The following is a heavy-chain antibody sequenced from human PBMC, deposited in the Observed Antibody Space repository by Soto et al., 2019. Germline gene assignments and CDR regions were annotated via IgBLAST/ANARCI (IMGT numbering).Heavy chain of an antibody. J-gene: IGHJ6*03. CDR3: EKNTVLRYFHWSPPYYYYYYYMDV. Sequence: SGPTLVNPTQTLTLTCTFSGFSLSTSGVGVGWIRQPPGKALEWLALIYWDDDKRYSPSLKSRPTITKDTSKNQVVLTMTNMEPVDTPTYSCEKNTVLRYFHWSPPYYYYYYYMDVWAKGTTVPVSS. V-gene: IGHV2-5*02. CDR1: GFSLSTSGVG. CDR2: IYWDDDK. D-gene: IGHD3-9*01.